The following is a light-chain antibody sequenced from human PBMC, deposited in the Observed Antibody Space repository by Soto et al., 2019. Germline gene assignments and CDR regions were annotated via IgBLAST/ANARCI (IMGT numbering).Light chain of an antibody. CDR3: QQYNDCPPKRT. V-gene: IGKV3-15*01. J-gene: IGKJ1*01. Sequence: EVVMTQSPVTLSVSPGERATLSCRASQSITTNLAWYQQKPGQAPRLLIYGASTRATGVPARFSDSGSGTPFSLTLSSLQSEDFALDSCQQYNDCPPKRTFGQGTRVDFK. CDR1: QSITTN. CDR2: GAS.